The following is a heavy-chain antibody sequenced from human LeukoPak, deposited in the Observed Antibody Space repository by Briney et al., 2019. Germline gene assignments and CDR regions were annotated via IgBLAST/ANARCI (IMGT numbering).Heavy chain of an antibody. Sequence: ASVKVSCKASGYTFTNYGISWVRQAPGQGLEWMGWVSAYADDTNYVQKFRGRITMTTDTSTSTAYAELRSLRSDDTAVYYCARDCIGCHGFDYWGQGTLVTVSS. CDR1: GYTFTNYG. V-gene: IGHV1-18*01. CDR3: ARDCIGCHGFDY. J-gene: IGHJ4*02. CDR2: VSAYADDT.